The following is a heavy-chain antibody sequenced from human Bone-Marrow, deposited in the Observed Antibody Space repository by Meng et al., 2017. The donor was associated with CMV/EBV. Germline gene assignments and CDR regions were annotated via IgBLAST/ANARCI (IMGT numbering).Heavy chain of an antibody. V-gene: IGHV1-2*02. CDR2: INPNSGGT. D-gene: IGHD2-8*01. J-gene: IGHJ4*02. CDR3: ARVLRPGAVLMVCAIDY. Sequence: ASVKVSCKASGYNFNAYYIYWVRQAPGQGLEWMGWINPNSGGTNYAQKFQGRVTMTRDTSISTAYMELSRLRSDDTAVYYCARVLRPGAVLMVCAIDYWGQGTLVTVSS. CDR1: GYNFNAYY.